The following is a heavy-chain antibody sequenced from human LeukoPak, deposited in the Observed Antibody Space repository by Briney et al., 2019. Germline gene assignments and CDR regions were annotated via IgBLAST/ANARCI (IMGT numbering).Heavy chain of an antibody. D-gene: IGHD6-13*01. V-gene: IGHV1-2*02. J-gene: IGHJ6*03. CDR2: INPNSGGT. CDR1: GYTFTGYY. Sequence: ASVKVSCKASGYTFTGYYMHWVRQAPGQGLEWMGWINPNSGGTNYAQKFQGRVTMTRDTSISTAYMELSRLRSDDMAVYYCARDEGRSSWYLFYYYYMDVWGEGTAVTVSS. CDR3: ARDEGRSSWYLFYYYYMDV.